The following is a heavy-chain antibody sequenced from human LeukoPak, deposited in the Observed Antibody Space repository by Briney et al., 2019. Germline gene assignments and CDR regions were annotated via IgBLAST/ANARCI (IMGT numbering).Heavy chain of an antibody. J-gene: IGHJ4*02. D-gene: IGHD4/OR15-4a*01. V-gene: IGHV3-74*01. CDR3: ARRAGAYSHPYDY. CDR1: GFTFSNYW. CDR2: SDGSST. Sequence: GGSLRLSCAASGFTFSNYWMHWVRQAPGKGLVWVSRSDGSSTSYADSVKGRFTISRDNAKNTLYLQMNSLRAEDTAVYYCARRAGAYSHPYDYWGQGTLVTVSS.